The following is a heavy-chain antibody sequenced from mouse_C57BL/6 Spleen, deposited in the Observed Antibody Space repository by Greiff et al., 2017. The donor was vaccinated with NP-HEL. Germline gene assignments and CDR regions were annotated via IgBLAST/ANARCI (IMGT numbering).Heavy chain of an antibody. Sequence: EVKLVESGGGLVQSGRSLRLSCATSGFTFSDFYMEWVRQAPGKGLEWIAASRNKANDYTTEYSASVKGRFIVSRDTSQSILYLQMNALRAEDTAIYYCARDELGYYYAMDYWGQGTSVTVSS. CDR3: ARDELGYYYAMDY. CDR1: GFTFSDFY. CDR2: SRNKANDYTT. V-gene: IGHV7-1*01. D-gene: IGHD4-1*01. J-gene: IGHJ4*01.